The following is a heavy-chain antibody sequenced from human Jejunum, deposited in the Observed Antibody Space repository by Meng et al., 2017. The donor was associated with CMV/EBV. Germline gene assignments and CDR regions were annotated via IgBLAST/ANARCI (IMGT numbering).Heavy chain of an antibody. J-gene: IGHJ6*02. CDR3: ARDWGDGYGATRHYYYYGMDV. V-gene: IGHV4-59*01. CDR2: IKYSGRS. Sequence: SYYWSWIRQPPGKGLEWIGSIKYSGRSSYTPSLKSRVTISVDTSKHQFSLNLSSVTAADTAVYCCARDWGDGYGATRHYYYYGMDVWGQGTTVTVSS. CDR1: SYY. D-gene: IGHD4-17*01.